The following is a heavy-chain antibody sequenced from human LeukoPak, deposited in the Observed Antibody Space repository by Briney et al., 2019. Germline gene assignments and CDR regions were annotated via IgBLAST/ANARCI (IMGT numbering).Heavy chain of an antibody. Sequence: GGSLRLSCAASGFTFSSYGMHWVRQAPGKGLEWVAVIWYDGGNKYYADSVKGRFTISRDNSKNTLYLQMNSLRAEDTAVYYCASSSPYYYDSSGYSGLDYWGQGTLVTVSS. D-gene: IGHD3-22*01. V-gene: IGHV3-33*01. CDR3: ASSSPYYYDSSGYSGLDY. J-gene: IGHJ4*02. CDR2: IWYDGGNK. CDR1: GFTFSSYG.